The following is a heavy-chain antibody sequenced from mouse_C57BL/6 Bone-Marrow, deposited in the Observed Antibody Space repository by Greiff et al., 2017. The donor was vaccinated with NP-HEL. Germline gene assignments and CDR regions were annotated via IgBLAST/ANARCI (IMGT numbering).Heavy chain of an antibody. V-gene: IGHV5-6*01. CDR1: GFTFSSYG. CDR2: ISSGGSYT. D-gene: IGHD2-3*01. J-gene: IGHJ3*01. Sequence: EVKLMESGGDLVKPGGSLKLSCAASGFTFSSYGMSWVRQTPDKRLEWVATISSGGSYTYYPDSVKGRFTISRDNAKNTLYLQMSSLKSEDTAMYYSERPYDGYPNWGFAYWGQGTLVTVSA. CDR3: ERPYDGYPNWGFAY.